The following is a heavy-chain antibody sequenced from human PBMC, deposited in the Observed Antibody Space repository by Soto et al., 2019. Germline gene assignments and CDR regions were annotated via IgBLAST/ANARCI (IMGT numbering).Heavy chain of an antibody. CDR2: ISSSSNTI. D-gene: IGHD1-26*01. V-gene: IGHV3-48*02. Sequence: EVQLVESGGGLVQPGGSLRLSCAASGFTFSRYSRNCVRQAPWKGLEWVSYISSSSNTIYYADSVKGRFTISRDNAKNSLFLQMNRLRDEDTAVYYCARAKYSESYTYYYYGMDVWGQGTTVTVSS. J-gene: IGHJ6*02. CDR3: ARAKYSESYTYYYYGMDV. CDR1: GFTFSRYS.